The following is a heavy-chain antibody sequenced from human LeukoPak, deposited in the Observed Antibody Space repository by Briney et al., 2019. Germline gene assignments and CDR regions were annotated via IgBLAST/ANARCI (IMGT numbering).Heavy chain of an antibody. CDR1: GGSISSGGNY. J-gene: IGHJ4*02. CDR3: ARVEVIGSTRYFDY. Sequence: TSETLSLTCTVSGGSISSGGNYWSWLRQLPGKGLEWIGYIYYVGNTNYNPSLKSRLSMSVDTSSNQFSLRLTSVTAADTAVYYCARVEVIGSTRYFDYWGQGAMVSVSS. CDR2: IYYVGNT. D-gene: IGHD3-16*02. V-gene: IGHV4-31*03.